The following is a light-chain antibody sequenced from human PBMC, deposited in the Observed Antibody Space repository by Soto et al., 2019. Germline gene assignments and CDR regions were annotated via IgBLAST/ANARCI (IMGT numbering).Light chain of an antibody. V-gene: IGKV3-11*01. CDR1: QSVSNY. J-gene: IGKJ1*01. CDR3: QQYGSSPT. Sequence: EIVLTQSPANLSLSPGERATLSCRASQSVSNYLTWYQQKPGQAPRLLIYDASKRATDIPARFSGSGCGTDYTLTISSLEPEDFAVYYCQQYGSSPTFGQGTKVDIK. CDR2: DAS.